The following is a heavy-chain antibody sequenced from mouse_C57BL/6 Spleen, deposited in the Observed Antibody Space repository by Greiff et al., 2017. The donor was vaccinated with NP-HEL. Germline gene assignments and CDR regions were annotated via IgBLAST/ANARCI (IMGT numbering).Heavy chain of an antibody. CDR3: ASPYYDFAWFAY. V-gene: IGHV1-26*01. CDR2: INPNNGGT. Sequence: VQLQQSGPELVKPGASVKISCKASGYTFTDYYMNWVKQSHGKSLEWIGDINPNNGGTSYNQKFKGKATLTVDKSSSTAYMELRSLTSEDSAVYYCASPYYDFAWFAYWGQGTLVTVSA. J-gene: IGHJ3*01. CDR1: GYTFTDYY. D-gene: IGHD2-10*01.